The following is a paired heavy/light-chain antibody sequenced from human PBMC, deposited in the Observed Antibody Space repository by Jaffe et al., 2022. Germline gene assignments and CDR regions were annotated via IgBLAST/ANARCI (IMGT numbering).Heavy chain of an antibody. CDR1: GFIFSNIR. CDR2: IKNDGTIT. V-gene: IGHV3-74*01. D-gene: IGHD3-16*01. J-gene: IGHJ5*02. Sequence: EIQLVESGGGLVQPGGSLRLSCAASGFIFSNIRMYWVRQVPGKGLVWVSHIKNDGTITDYADSVKGRFTISRDNAKNMVYLQMNSLRADDTAMYYCAIDGGWTLSTWGQGTLVTVSS. CDR3: AIDGGWTLST.
Light chain of an antibody. CDR2: NVN. Sequence: QSALTQPPSVSGSPGQSVTISCTGTSSDVGAYDYVSWYQQHPGKGPKLIIYNVNKWPSGVPDRFSGSKSGNRASLTVSGLQPEDEADYYCSSYAGSTTYVFGSGTKVTVL. CDR3: SSYAGSTTYV. CDR1: SSDVGAYDY. V-gene: IGLV2-8*01. J-gene: IGLJ1*01.